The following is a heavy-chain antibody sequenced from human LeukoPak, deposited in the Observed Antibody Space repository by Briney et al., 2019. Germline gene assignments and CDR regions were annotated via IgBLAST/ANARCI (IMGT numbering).Heavy chain of an antibody. D-gene: IGHD5-12*01. Sequence: GASVKVSCKASGYTFTTYYISWVRQAPGQGLKWMGWINAGNGNTKYSQKFQGRVTITRDTSASTAYMELSSLRSEDTAVYYCARESGHDAFDIWGQGTMVTVSS. CDR3: ARESGHDAFDI. CDR1: GYTFTTYY. J-gene: IGHJ3*02. V-gene: IGHV1-3*01. CDR2: INAGNGNT.